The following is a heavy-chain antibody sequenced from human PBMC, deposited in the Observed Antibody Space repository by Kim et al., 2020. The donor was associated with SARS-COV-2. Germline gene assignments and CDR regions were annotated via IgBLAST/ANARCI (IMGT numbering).Heavy chain of an antibody. V-gene: IGHV3-53*01. D-gene: IGHD7-27*01. J-gene: IGHJ4*02. CDR1: GFTVSSNY. CDR2: IYSGGST. Sequence: GGSLRLSCAASGFTVSSNYMSWVRQAPGKGLEWVSLIYSGGSTYYVDSVKGRFTISRDNSKNTLYLQMNNLRAEDTAVYYCASGPWGSSDYWGQGTLVTVSS. CDR3: ASGPWGSSDY.